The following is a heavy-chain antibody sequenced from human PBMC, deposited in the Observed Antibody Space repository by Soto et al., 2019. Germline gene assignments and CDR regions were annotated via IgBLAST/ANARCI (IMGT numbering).Heavy chain of an antibody. D-gene: IGHD3-22*01. Sequence: PSETLSLTCTVSGGSISSSSYYWGWIRQPPGKGLEWIGSIYYSGSTYYNPSLKSRVTISVDTSKNQFSLKLSSVTAAGTAVYYCARPAVSQFITFYYYGMDVWGQGTTVTVSS. CDR1: GGSISSSSYY. CDR3: ARPAVSQFITFYYYGMDV. V-gene: IGHV4-39*01. CDR2: IYYSGST. J-gene: IGHJ6*02.